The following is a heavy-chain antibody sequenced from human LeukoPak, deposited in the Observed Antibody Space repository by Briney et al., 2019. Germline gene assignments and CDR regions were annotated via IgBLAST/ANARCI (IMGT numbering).Heavy chain of an antibody. CDR1: GFTFSSYS. CDR3: ARGTTVTRVDY. CDR2: ISSSSSTI. J-gene: IGHJ4*02. V-gene: IGHV3-48*01. Sequence: GGSLRLSCAASGFTFSSYSMNWVRQAPGKGLEWVSYISSSSSTIYYADSVKGRFTISRDNAKNSLYLQMNSLRAEDTAVYYCARGTTVTRVDYWGQGTLVTVSS. D-gene: IGHD4-17*01.